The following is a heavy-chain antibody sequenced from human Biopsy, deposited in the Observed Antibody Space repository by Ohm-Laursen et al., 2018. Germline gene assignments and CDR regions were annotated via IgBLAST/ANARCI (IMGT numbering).Heavy chain of an antibody. D-gene: IGHD1-26*01. CDR1: GGSIGSFF. V-gene: IGHV4-59*01. J-gene: IGHJ4*02. Sequence: SGTLSLTCTVSGGSIGSFFWSWIRQPPGKGLVWIGYIYYSGSTNYNPSLRSRVTISVDRSKNQFSLELSSVTAADTAVYYCARVGAGAPSIDYFDYWGQGALVTVSS. CDR2: IYYSGST. CDR3: ARVGAGAPSIDYFDY.